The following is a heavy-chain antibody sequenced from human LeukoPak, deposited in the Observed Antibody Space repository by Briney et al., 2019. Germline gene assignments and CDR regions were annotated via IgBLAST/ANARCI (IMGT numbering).Heavy chain of an antibody. Sequence: GGSLRLSCAASGFTFSSYAMHWVRQAPGKGLEYVSAISSNGGSTYYANSVKGRFTISRDNSKNTLYLQMGSLRAEDMAVYYCAREDYYDSSGYPREHAFDIWGQGTMVTVSS. CDR3: AREDYYDSSGYPREHAFDI. CDR2: ISSNGGST. CDR1: GFTFSSYA. V-gene: IGHV3-64*01. J-gene: IGHJ3*02. D-gene: IGHD3-22*01.